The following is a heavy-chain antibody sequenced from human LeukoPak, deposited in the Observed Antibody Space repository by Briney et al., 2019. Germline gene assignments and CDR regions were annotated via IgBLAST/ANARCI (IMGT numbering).Heavy chain of an antibody. V-gene: IGHV3-30*04. CDR1: GFTFSYYA. CDR3: ARETQQQLNNSYFYYYMDV. D-gene: IGHD6-13*01. J-gene: IGHJ6*03. Sequence: PGGSLRLSCAASGFTFSYYAMHWVRQAPGKGLEWVTLVSYDGSNKYYADSVKGRFTISRDNSKNTLFLQMNSLRAEDTAVYYCARETQQQLNNSYFYYYMDVWGKGTTVTVSS. CDR2: VSYDGSNK.